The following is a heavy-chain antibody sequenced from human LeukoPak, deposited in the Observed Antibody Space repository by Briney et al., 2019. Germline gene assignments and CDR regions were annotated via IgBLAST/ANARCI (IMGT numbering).Heavy chain of an antibody. J-gene: IGHJ4*02. CDR1: GWSFSGYY. CDR2: IYYSGST. Sequence: SETLSLTCAVYGWSFSGYYWSWIRQHPGKGLEWIGYIYYSGSTYYNPSLKSRVTISVDTSKNQFSLKLSSVTAADTAVYYCARAGVECFDYWGQGTLVTVSS. D-gene: IGHD3-10*01. CDR3: ARAGVECFDY. V-gene: IGHV4-31*11.